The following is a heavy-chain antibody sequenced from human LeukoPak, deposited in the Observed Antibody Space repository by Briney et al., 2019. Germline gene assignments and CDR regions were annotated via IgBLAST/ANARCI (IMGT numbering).Heavy chain of an antibody. D-gene: IGHD3-3*01. CDR2: ISSDGTST. CDR3: VRTSSGIYNYWSGSFHKDYFYYMDA. Sequence: PGGSLGLSCAASGFTFTNYWMHWVRQAPGKGLAWVSRISSDGTSTSYADSVKGRFTISRDNAKNTLSLQMNSLRDEDTAVYYCVRTSSGIYNYWSGSFHKDYFYYMDAWGEGTTVTVSS. CDR1: GFTFTNYW. J-gene: IGHJ6*03. V-gene: IGHV3-74*01.